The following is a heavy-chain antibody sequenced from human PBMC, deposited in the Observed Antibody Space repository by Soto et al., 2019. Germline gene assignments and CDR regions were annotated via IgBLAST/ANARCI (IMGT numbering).Heavy chain of an antibody. Sequence: ASVKVSCKASGYTFTTYSIHWVRQAPGQTLEWMGWINPYNGNTKYSQRFQGRVTVTRDTSASTAYMELSSLRSEDSTIYYCAKGGAGGFDYLLPPHDLWGQGTPVTVSS. J-gene: IGHJ5*02. CDR3: AKGGAGGFDYLLPPHDL. V-gene: IGHV1-3*01. D-gene: IGHD3-9*01. CDR2: INPYNGNT. CDR1: GYTFTTYS.